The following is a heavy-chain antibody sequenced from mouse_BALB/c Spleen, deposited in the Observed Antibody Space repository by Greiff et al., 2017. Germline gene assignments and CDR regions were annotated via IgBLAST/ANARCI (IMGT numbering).Heavy chain of an antibody. Sequence: EVKLMESGGGLVKPGGSLKLSCAASGFTFSSYAMSWVRPTPEKRLVWVASISSGGSTYYPDSVKGRFTISRDNARNILYLQMSRRRTEDTAMYYCARRAYYYAMDYRGQGTSVNVST. CDR1: GFTFSSYA. J-gene: IGHJ4*01. D-gene: IGHD3-1*01. CDR2: ISSGGST. V-gene: IGHV5-6-5*01. CDR3: ARRAYYYAMDY.